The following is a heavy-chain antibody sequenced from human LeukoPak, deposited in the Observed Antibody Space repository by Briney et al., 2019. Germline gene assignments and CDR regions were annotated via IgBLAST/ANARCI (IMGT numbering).Heavy chain of an antibody. CDR2: IGSAGDT. CDR1: GFTFSSYD. CDR3: AREGSGSGTDGFDI. Sequence: PGGSLRLSCAASGFTFSSYDMHWVRHPTGKRLEWVSAIGSAGDTYYTGSVKGRFTISRENAKNSLYLQMNSLRAGDTAVYYCAREGSGSGTDGFDIWGQGTMVTVSS. J-gene: IGHJ3*02. V-gene: IGHV3-13*01. D-gene: IGHD1-26*01.